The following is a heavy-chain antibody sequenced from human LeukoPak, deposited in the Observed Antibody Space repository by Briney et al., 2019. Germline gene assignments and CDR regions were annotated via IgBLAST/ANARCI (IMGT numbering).Heavy chain of an antibody. J-gene: IGHJ4*02. CDR1: GGTFSSYA. CDR2: IIPIFGTA. CDR3: ASRLYCSNTRCRNFPFAY. Sequence: SVKVSCKASGGTFSSYAINWVRQAPGQGLEWMGGIIPIFGTANYAQKFQDRVTITADESASTAYMELSSLRSEDTAIYYCASRLYCSNTRCRNFPFAYWGQGTLVTVSS. D-gene: IGHD2-2*01. V-gene: IGHV1-69*13.